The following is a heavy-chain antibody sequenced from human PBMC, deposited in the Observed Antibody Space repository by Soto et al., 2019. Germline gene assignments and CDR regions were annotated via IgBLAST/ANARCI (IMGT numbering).Heavy chain of an antibody. Sequence: EVQLVESGGGLVQPGGSLELSCAASGFTFSASAMHWVRQASGKGLEWVGRIRSNGRTAYAASMQGRFTISRDDSKKTAYLQLNSLKTDDTAVYYCARLDCSGDSCYPYYFEHWGQGALVTVSA. D-gene: IGHD2-15*01. J-gene: IGHJ4*02. V-gene: IGHV3-73*02. CDR3: ARLDCSGDSCYPYYFEH. CDR1: GFTFSASA. CDR2: IRSNGRT.